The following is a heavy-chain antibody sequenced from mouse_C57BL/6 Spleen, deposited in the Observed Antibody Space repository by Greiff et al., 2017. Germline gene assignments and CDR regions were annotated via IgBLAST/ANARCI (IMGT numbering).Heavy chain of an antibody. D-gene: IGHD4-1*01. J-gene: IGHJ2*01. CDR2: INPNNGGT. V-gene: IGHV1-26*01. CDR1: GYTFTDYY. Sequence: EVQLQQSGPELVKPGASVKISCKASGYTFTDYYMNWVKQSHGKSLEWIGYINPNNGGTSYNQKFKGKATLTVDKSSSTAYMELRSLTSEDSAVYYCASWEYYFDYWGQGTTLTVSS. CDR3: ASWEYYFDY.